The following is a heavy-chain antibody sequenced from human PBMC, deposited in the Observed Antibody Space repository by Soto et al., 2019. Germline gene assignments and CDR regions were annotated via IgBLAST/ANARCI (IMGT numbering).Heavy chain of an antibody. D-gene: IGHD6-25*01. CDR2: ISAYKSNT. CDR1: GYTFTSYD. V-gene: IGHV1-18*01. J-gene: IGHJ6*01. Sequence: ASVKVSCKASGYTFTSYDISWVRQAPGQGLEWMGWISAYKSNTSYAQAFQGRVTMTTDTSTSTAYMELTSLRSDDTAVYYCAREALTQRESYYCAVHVW. CDR3: AREALTQRESYYCAVHV.